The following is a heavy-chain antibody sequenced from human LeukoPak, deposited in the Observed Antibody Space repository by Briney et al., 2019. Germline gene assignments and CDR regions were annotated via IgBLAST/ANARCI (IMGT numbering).Heavy chain of an antibody. V-gene: IGHV1-18*01. J-gene: IGHJ4*02. Sequence: GASVKVSCKASGYTFTSYGISWVRQAPGQGLEWMGWISAYNGNTNYAQKFQGRVTITADESTSTAYMELSSLRSEDTAVYYCARSTLGGYDSGYWGQGTLVTVSS. D-gene: IGHD5-12*01. CDR2: ISAYNGNT. CDR1: GYTFTSYG. CDR3: ARSTLGGYDSGY.